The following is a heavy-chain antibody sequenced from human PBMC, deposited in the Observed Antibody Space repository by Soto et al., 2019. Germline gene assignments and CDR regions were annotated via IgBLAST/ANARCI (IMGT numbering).Heavy chain of an antibody. CDR3: ARLLYIAAAGSDY. V-gene: IGHV1-2*02. J-gene: IGHJ4*02. CDR1: GYTFTGYY. CDR2: INPNSGGT. D-gene: IGHD6-13*01. Sequence: ASVKVSCKASGYTFTGYYMHWVRQAPGQGLEWMGWINPNSGGTNYAQKFQGRVTMTRDTSISTAYMELSRLRSDDTAVCYCARLLYIAAAGSDYWGQGTLVTVSS.